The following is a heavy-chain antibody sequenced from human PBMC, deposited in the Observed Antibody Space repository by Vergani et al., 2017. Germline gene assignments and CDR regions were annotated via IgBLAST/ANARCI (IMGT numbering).Heavy chain of an antibody. CDR2: MSHSGST. J-gene: IGHJ5*02. V-gene: IGHV4-59*01. CDR3: RRVANFYGLWCLLLDL. D-gene: IGHD2-21*01. CDR1: GGSMSGYN. Sequence: QVQLQESGPGLVKPSETLPLTCSVSGGSMSGYNWSWIRQPPGKELEWVGYMSHSGSTTYNTTLVTLVTISVDTSKNQFSLKLNSVTAAVTAVYCCRRVANFYGLWCLLLDLWGQGILVTVSS.